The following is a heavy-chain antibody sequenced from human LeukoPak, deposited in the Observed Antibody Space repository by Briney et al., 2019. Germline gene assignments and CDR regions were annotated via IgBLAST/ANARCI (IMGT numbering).Heavy chain of an antibody. Sequence: GASVKVSCKASGYTFTSYDINWVRQATGQGLEWMGWMNPNSGNTGYAQKFQGRVTMTRNTSISTAYMELSSLRSEDTAVYYCARAYYDFWSGLRIPRGYYYYYYYMDVWGKGTTVTVSS. J-gene: IGHJ6*03. CDR1: GYTFTSYD. CDR3: ARAYYDFWSGLRIPRGYYYYYYYMDV. D-gene: IGHD3-3*01. V-gene: IGHV1-8*01. CDR2: MNPNSGNT.